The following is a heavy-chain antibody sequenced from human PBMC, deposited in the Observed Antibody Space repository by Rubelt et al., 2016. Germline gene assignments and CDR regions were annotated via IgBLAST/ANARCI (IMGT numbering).Heavy chain of an antibody. J-gene: IGHJ4*02. V-gene: IGHV3-23*01. Sequence: LDSGEGWVQPGRSLRLSCEASGFTFSSYAISWVRQAPRKGPEWISSISDGDSSTKYADSVKGRFTISRDTSKNRLYLQMNSLRAEDTAVYYCAKRIDYSQNSAYFDYWGPGTLFTVSS. CDR1: GFTFSSYA. D-gene: IGHD5-12*01. CDR2: ISDGDSST. CDR3: AKRIDYSQNSAYFDY.